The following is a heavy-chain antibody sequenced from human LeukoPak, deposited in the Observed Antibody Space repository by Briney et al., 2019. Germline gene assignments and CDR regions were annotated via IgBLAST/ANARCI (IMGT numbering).Heavy chain of an antibody. Sequence: PGGSLRLSCAASGFTFSSYAMSWVRQAPGKGLEWVSAISGSGGSTYYADSVKGRFTISRDNSKNTLYLQMNSLRAEDTAVYYCAKFFPGIVVVPAATPFDYWGQGTLVTVSS. D-gene: IGHD2-2*01. J-gene: IGHJ4*02. V-gene: IGHV3-23*01. CDR3: AKFFPGIVVVPAATPFDY. CDR2: ISGSGGST. CDR1: GFTFSSYA.